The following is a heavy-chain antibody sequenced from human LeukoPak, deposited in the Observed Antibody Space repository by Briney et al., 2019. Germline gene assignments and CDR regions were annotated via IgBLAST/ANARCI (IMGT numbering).Heavy chain of an antibody. V-gene: IGHV4-39*07. D-gene: IGHD2-8*01. CDR2: MYYSGST. J-gene: IGHJ4*02. CDR3: ARSWFCTNGICALDY. Sequence: SETLSLTCTVSGGSISSGSYYWGWIRQPPGKGLEWIGNMYYSGSTYYNPSLKSRVTISVDTSNNQFSLKLRSVTAADTAIYYCARSWFCTNGICALDYWGQGTLVTVSS. CDR1: GGSISSGSYY.